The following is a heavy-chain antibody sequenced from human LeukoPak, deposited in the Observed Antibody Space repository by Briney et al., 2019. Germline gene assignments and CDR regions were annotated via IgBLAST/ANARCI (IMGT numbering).Heavy chain of an antibody. CDR3: ARGGGYGSGSYYLHY. J-gene: IGHJ4*02. Sequence: SETLSLTCTVSGGSISSGGYYWNWIRQHPGKGLEWIGYIYCSGSTYYNPSLKSRITISVDTSKNQFSLKLSSVTAADTAVYYCARGGGYGSGSYYLHYWGQGTLVTVSS. CDR2: IYCSGST. CDR1: GGSISSGGYY. V-gene: IGHV4-31*03. D-gene: IGHD3-10*01.